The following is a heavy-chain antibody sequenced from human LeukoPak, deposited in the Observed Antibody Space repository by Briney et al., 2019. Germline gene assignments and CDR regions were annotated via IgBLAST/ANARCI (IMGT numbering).Heavy chain of an antibody. V-gene: IGHV3-23*01. CDR1: GFTFSSYA. CDR2: ISGSGGST. D-gene: IGHD2-2*01. CDR3: AKGGGSTSSRGYYYYMDV. Sequence: PGGSLRLSCAASGFTFSSYAMSWVRQAPGKGLEWVSAISGSGGSTYYADSVKGRFTISRDNSKNTLYLQMNSLRAEDTAVYYCAKGGGSTSSRGYYYYMDVWGKGTTVTVSS. J-gene: IGHJ6*03.